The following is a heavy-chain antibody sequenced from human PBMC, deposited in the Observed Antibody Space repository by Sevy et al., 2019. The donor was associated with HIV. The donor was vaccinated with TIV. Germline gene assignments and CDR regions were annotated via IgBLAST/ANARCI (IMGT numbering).Heavy chain of an antibody. Sequence: GGSLRLSCAASGFTFSSYGMHWVRQAPGKGLECVAVIWYDGSNKYYADSVKGRFTISRDNSKNTLYLQMNSLRAEDTAVYYCARDSWGQQLVPFHWFDPWGQGTLVTVSS. V-gene: IGHV3-33*01. J-gene: IGHJ5*02. D-gene: IGHD6-13*01. CDR3: ARDSWGQQLVPFHWFDP. CDR2: IWYDGSNK. CDR1: GFTFSSYG.